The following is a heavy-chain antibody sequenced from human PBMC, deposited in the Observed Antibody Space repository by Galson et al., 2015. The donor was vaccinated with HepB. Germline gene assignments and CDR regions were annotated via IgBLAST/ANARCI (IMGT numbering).Heavy chain of an antibody. V-gene: IGHV3-23*01. D-gene: IGHD3-22*01. CDR3: AKDLLRNYDRPVFGGY. CDR2: VSVSGST. CDR1: GLTFSSSA. Sequence: SLRLSCAASGLTFSSSAMSWVRQAPGKGLEWVSAVSVSGSTYYADSVEGRFTISRDNSKNTLYLQMNSLRAEDTAVYYCAKDLLRNYDRPVFGGYWGQGTLVTVSS. J-gene: IGHJ4*02.